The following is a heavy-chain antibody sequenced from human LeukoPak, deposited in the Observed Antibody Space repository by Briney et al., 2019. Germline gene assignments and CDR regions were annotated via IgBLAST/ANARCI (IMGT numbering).Heavy chain of an antibody. D-gene: IGHD2-2*01. CDR2: IKEDGSEK. Sequence: GSLRLSCAASGFTFSSYWMRWVRQAPGKGLEWVATIKEDGSEKYYVDSVKGRFTISRDNAKNSLYLQMNSLRAEDTAVYYCARGMSTFAYWGQGIPVTVSS. CDR3: ARGMSTFAY. V-gene: IGHV3-7*01. CDR1: GFTFSSYW. J-gene: IGHJ4*02.